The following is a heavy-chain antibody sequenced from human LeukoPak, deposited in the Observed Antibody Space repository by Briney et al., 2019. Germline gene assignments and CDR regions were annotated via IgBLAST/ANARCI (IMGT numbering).Heavy chain of an antibody. CDR3: ARDFGSSSGSCKD. CDR2: INPSGGST. J-gene: IGHJ4*02. D-gene: IGHD1-26*01. CDR1: GYTFTSYY. V-gene: IGHV1-46*01. Sequence: ASVKVSCKASGYTFTSYYMHWVRQAPGQGLEWMGIINPSGGSTSYAQKFQGRVTITRNTAISTAYMELSSLTSEDTAVYYCARDFGSSSGSCKDWGQGTLVTVSS.